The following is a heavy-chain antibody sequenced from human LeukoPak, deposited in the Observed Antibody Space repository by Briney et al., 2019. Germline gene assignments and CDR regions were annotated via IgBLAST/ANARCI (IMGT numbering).Heavy chain of an antibody. J-gene: IGHJ4*02. Sequence: GGSLRLSCAASGFTFSSYGMNWVRQAPGKGLEWLSYLSNTNMIHYAESVKGRFTISRDNAKNSLYLQMDVLRAEDTAVYYCARRGDTPMVGDYWGQGTLVTVSS. V-gene: IGHV3-48*01. D-gene: IGHD5-18*01. CDR3: ARRGDTPMVGDY. CDR1: GFTFSSYG. CDR2: LSNTNMI.